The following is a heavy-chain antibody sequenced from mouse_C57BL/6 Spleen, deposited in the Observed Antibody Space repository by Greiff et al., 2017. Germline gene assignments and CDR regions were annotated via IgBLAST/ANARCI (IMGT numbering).Heavy chain of an antibody. CDR3: ARQKGYYDGYYLWYFDV. Sequence: EVKLVESGGGLVQPGGSLKLSCAASGFTFSDYYMYWVRQTPEKRLEWVAYISNGGGSTYYPDTVKGRFTISRDNAKNTLYRQMSRLKSEDTAMYYCARQKGYYDGYYLWYFDVWGTGTTVTVSS. V-gene: IGHV5-12*01. J-gene: IGHJ1*03. CDR2: ISNGGGST. D-gene: IGHD2-3*01. CDR1: GFTFSDYY.